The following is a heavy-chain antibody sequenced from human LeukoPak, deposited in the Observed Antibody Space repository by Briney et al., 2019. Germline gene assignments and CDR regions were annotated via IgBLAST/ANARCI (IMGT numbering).Heavy chain of an antibody. Sequence: SETLSLTCTVSGGSISDYYWSWIRQPAGKGLEWIGRIYTSGSTDYNPSLKSRVTVSVDTSKNQFSLEPNSLTAADTAVYYCARTSTLGGYYFCYMDVWGKGTTV. CDR1: GGSISDYY. CDR3: ARTSTLGGYYFCYMDV. CDR2: IYTSGST. V-gene: IGHV4-4*07. J-gene: IGHJ6*03.